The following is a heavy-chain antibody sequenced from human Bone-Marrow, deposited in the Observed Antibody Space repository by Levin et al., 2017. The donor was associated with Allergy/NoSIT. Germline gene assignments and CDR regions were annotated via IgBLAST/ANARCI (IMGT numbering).Heavy chain of an antibody. V-gene: IGHV3-7*01. Sequence: QTGESLKISCAASGFTFSTYWMSWVRQAPGKGLEWVANIKQDGSEKYYVDSVKGRFTISSDNAKNSVSLQMNSLRAEDTAVYYCAFVALDYGGTQADYWGQGALVTVSS. CDR1: GFTFSTYW. CDR3: AFVALDYGGTQADY. CDR2: IKQDGSEK. J-gene: IGHJ4*02. D-gene: IGHD4-23*01.